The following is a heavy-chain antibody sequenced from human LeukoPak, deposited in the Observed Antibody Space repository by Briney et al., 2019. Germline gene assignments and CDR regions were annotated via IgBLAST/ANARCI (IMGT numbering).Heavy chain of an antibody. D-gene: IGHD3-22*01. Sequence: SETLSLTCTVSNYSISIGYYWGWIRQPPGKGLEWIGSIYHSGSTYYNPSLKSRVTISIDTSKNQFSLKLSSVTAADTAVYYCARVAYYYDSSGYYYGLLDYWGQGTLVTVSS. CDR3: ARVAYYYDSSGYYYGLLDY. V-gene: IGHV4-38-2*02. CDR2: IYHSGST. J-gene: IGHJ4*02. CDR1: NYSISIGYY.